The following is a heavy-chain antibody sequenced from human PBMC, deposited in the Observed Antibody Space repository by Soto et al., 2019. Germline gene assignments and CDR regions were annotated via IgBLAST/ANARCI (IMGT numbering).Heavy chain of an antibody. CDR3: ARDKRDLRFLEWSYYFDY. D-gene: IGHD3-3*01. V-gene: IGHV3-30-3*01. J-gene: IGHJ4*02. CDR2: ISYDGSNK. Sequence: GSLRLSCAPSGFTFSNYAMHWVRQAPGKGLEWVAVISYDGSNKYYADSVKGRFTISRDNSKNTLYLQMNSLRAEDTAVYYCARDKRDLRFLEWSYYFDYWGQGTLVTVSS. CDR1: GFTFSNYA.